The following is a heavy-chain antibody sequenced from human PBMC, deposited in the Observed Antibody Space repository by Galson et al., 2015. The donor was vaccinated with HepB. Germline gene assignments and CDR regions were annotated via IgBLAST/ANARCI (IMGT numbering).Heavy chain of an antibody. CDR3: ARKYNWNFYGMDV. Sequence: SLRLSCAASGFTFSSYAMHWVRQAPGKGLEWVAVISYDGSNKYYADSVKGRFTISRDNSKNTLYLQMNSLRAEDTAVYYCARKYNWNFYGMDVWGQGTTVTVSS. D-gene: IGHD1-20*01. J-gene: IGHJ6*02. CDR2: ISYDGSNK. V-gene: IGHV3-30-3*01. CDR1: GFTFSSYA.